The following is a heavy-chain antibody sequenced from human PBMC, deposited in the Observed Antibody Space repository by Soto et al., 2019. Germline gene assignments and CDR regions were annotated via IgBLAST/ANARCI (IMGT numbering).Heavy chain of an antibody. CDR3: ARVGHITNYGMAV. D-gene: IGHD1-26*01. CDR2: IIPFFGTS. J-gene: IGHJ6*02. Sequence: QVQLVQSGAEVKKPGSSVKVSCGASGGTFSSYHINWVRQAPGQGLEWMGGIIPFFGTSNYAQKFQGRVTITADESTSTAYMELRSLRSEDTAVYYCARVGHITNYGMAVWGQGPTVTVSS. V-gene: IGHV1-69*01. CDR1: GGTFSSYH.